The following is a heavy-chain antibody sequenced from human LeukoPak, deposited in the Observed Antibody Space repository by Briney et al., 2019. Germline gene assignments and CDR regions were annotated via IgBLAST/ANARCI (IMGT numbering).Heavy chain of an antibody. Sequence: GGSLRLSCAASGFTFSSYEMNWVRQAPGKGLEWVSYISSSGSTIYYADSVKGRFTISRDNAKNTLYLQMNSLRAEDTAVYYCARVAYAAMVAEFDYWGQGTLVTVSS. CDR3: ARVAYAAMVAEFDY. D-gene: IGHD5-18*01. V-gene: IGHV3-48*03. CDR1: GFTFSSYE. J-gene: IGHJ4*02. CDR2: ISSSGSTI.